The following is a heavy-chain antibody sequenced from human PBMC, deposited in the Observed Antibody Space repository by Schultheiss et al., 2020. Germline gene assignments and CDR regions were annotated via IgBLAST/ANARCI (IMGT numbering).Heavy chain of an antibody. V-gene: IGHV4-61*02. CDR3: ARALRGVRAFDI. Sequence: SETLSLTCTVSGGSISSSSYYWGWIRQPAGKGLEWIGRVYSGGSTYYNASLKSRVTMSVDTSKKQFSLNLSSVTTADTAVYYCARALRGVRAFDIWGQGTMVTVSS. J-gene: IGHJ3*02. CDR1: GGSISSSSYY. D-gene: IGHD3-10*01. CDR2: VYSGGST.